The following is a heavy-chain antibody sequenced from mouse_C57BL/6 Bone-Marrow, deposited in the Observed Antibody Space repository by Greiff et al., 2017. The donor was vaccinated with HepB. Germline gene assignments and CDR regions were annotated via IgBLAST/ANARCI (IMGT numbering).Heavy chain of an antibody. CDR3: ASRGLLREVYYAMDY. V-gene: IGHV3-6*01. CDR2: ISYDGSN. CDR1: GYSITSGYY. D-gene: IGHD1-1*01. J-gene: IGHJ4*01. Sequence: VQLQQSGPGLVKPSQSLSLTCSVTGYSITSGYYWNWIRQFPGNKLEWMGYISYDGSNNYNPSLKNRISITRDTSKNQFFLKLNSVTTEDTATYYCASRGLLREVYYAMDYWGQGTSVTVSS.